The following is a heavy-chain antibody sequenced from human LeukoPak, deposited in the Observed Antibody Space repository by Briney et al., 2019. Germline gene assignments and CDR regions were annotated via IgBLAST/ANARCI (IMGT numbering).Heavy chain of an antibody. V-gene: IGHV5-51*01. CDR1: GYTFTDYW. D-gene: IGHD3-10*01. Sequence: PGESLKISCKGSGYTFTDYWIAWVRQMPGQGLEWMGIIYPGDSDTRYSPSFQGQVTISADKSTTTAYLQWSSLKASDTAMYFCARLADTISWGQGTLVTVSS. CDR2: IYPGDSDT. CDR3: ARLADTIS. J-gene: IGHJ5*02.